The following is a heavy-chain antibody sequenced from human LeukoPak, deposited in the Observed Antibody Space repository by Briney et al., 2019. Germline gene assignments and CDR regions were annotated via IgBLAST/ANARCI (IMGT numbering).Heavy chain of an antibody. Sequence: PSETLSLTCAVYGGSFSGYYWSWIRQPPGKGLEWIGEINHSGSTNYNPSLKSRVTISVDTSKNQFSLKLSSVTAADTAVYYCARDFTTALYYYMDVWGKGTTVTVSS. V-gene: IGHV4-34*01. CDR3: ARDFTTALYYYMDV. D-gene: IGHD4-11*01. J-gene: IGHJ6*03. CDR2: INHSGST. CDR1: GGSFSGYY.